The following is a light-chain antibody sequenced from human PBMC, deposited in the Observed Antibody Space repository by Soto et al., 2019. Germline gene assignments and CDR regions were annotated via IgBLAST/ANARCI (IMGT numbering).Light chain of an antibody. CDR2: DAS. CDR1: QSVSSY. Sequence: EIVLTQSPATLSLSPGEGATLSCRASQSVSSYLAWYQQKPGQAPRLLIYDASTRATGFPARFSGSGSGTDFTLTISSLEPEDFAVYYCQQRSSWPLTFGGGTKVDIK. J-gene: IGKJ4*01. CDR3: QQRSSWPLT. V-gene: IGKV3-11*01.